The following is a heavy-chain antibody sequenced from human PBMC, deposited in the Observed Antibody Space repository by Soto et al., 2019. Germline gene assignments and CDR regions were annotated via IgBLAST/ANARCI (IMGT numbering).Heavy chain of an antibody. Sequence: SEPLSLTCMVSGGSIIIYYWSWIRHPPGKGLEWIGYIYYSGSTNYNPSLKSRVTISVDTSKNQFSLKLSSVTAADTAVYYCAKLRFGELSYYFDYWGQGTLVTVSS. CDR3: AKLRFGELSYYFDY. CDR1: GGSIIIYY. D-gene: IGHD3-10*01. J-gene: IGHJ4*02. V-gene: IGHV4-59*01. CDR2: IYYSGST.